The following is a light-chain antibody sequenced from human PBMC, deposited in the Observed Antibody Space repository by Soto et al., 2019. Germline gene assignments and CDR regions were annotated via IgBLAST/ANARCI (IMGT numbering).Light chain of an antibody. CDR2: AAS. J-gene: IGKJ3*01. V-gene: IGKV1-8*01. CDR1: QGISSY. Sequence: AIRMTQSPSSSSASTGERVTITCRASQGISSYLVWFQQKPGRAPKLLVYAASTLQSGVPSRFRGSGSGTDFTFTISSLQPEDFATYYCQQANSFPFTFGPGTKVDIK. CDR3: QQANSFPFT.